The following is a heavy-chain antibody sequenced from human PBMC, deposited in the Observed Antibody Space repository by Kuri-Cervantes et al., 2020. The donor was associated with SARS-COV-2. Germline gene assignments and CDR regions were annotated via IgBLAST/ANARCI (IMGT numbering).Heavy chain of an antibody. V-gene: IGHV3-30*04. CDR3: ARGRIVVPAGKLRRDMKIDH. CDR1: GFTFSSYA. J-gene: IGHJ4*02. CDR2: ISNDASNK. D-gene: IGHD2-2*01. Sequence: GGSLRLSCAASGFTFSSYAMYWVRQAPGKGLEWVAFISNDASNKYYTDSVKGRFTISRDNSKNTLYLQMNSLRAEDTAVYYCARGRIVVPAGKLRRDMKIDHWGQGTLVTVSS.